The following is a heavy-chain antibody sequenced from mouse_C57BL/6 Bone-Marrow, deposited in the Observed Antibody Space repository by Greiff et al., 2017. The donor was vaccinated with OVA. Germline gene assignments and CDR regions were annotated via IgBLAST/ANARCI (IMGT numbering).Heavy chain of an antibody. CDR1: GFTFSSYG. V-gene: IGHV5-6*01. D-gene: IGHD1-1*01. Sequence: EVQLVESGGDLVKPGGSLKLSCAASGFTFSSYGMSWVRQTPDKRLEWVATIRSGGSYTYYPDSVKGRFTISRDNAKNTLYLQMSSLKSEDTAMYYGARQAKLPWGQGTSVTVSS. CDR2: IRSGGSYT. CDR3: ARQAKLP. J-gene: IGHJ4*01.